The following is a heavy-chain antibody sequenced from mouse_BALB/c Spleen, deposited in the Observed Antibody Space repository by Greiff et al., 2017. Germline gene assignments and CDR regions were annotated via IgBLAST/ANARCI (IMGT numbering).Heavy chain of an antibody. CDR2: INSNGGST. CDR1: GFTFSSYG. D-gene: IGHD1-2*01. Sequence: EVQGEESGGGLVQPGGSLKLSCAASGFTFSSYGMSWVRQTPDKRLELVATINSNGGSTYYPDSVKGRFTISRDNAKNTLYLQMSSLKSEDTAMYYCDRLRLRAMEYWGQGTSVTVSS. V-gene: IGHV5-6-3*01. J-gene: IGHJ4*01. CDR3: DRLRLRAMEY.